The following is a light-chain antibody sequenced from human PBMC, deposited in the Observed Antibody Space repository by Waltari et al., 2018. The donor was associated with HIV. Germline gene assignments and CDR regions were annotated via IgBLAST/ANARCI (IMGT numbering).Light chain of an antibody. CDR1: NSNIGSNY. CDR2: NDD. V-gene: IGLV1-51*01. J-gene: IGLJ2*01. CDR3: TTWDSSLSALV. Sequence: QSVLTQPPSVSAAPGQTVTISCSGSNSNIGSNYVCWYRHVPGTAPKLVSYNDDQLPSGIVDRVSASKSGTSANLDITGLQTGDEADYYCTTWDSSLSALVFGGGTKLTVL.